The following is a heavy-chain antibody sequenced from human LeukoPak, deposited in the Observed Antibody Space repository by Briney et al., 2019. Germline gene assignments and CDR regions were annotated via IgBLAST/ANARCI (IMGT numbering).Heavy chain of an antibody. D-gene: IGHD2-2*01. CDR2: IYYSGST. Sequence: PSETLSLTCTVSGGSISSHYWSWIRQPPGKGLEWIGYIYYSGSTNYNPSLKSRVTISVDTSKNQFSLKLSSVTAADTAVYYCARHGGAEDIVVVPAAMAWFDPWGQGTLVTVSS. CDR1: GGSISSHY. CDR3: ARHGGAEDIVVVPAAMAWFDP. J-gene: IGHJ5*02. V-gene: IGHV4-59*08.